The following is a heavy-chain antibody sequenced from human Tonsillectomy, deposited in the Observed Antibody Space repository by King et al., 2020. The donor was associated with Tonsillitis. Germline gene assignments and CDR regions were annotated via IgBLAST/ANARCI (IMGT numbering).Heavy chain of an antibody. CDR2: IRQDGSEK. J-gene: IGHJ4*02. Sequence: QLVQSRGGLVQPGGSLRLSCAASGITFSDYWMNWVRQAPGKGLEWLAIIRQDGSEKYYVDSVKDRFTISRDNAQNSVFLQMSSLRVDDTAVYFCVAGLGYLPDYWGQGTLVTVSS. CDR3: VAGLGYLPDY. D-gene: IGHD3-9*01. V-gene: IGHV3-7*02. CDR1: GITFSDYW.